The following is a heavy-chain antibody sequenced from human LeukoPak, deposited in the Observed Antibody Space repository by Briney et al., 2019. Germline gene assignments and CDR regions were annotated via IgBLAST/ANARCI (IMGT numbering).Heavy chain of an antibody. D-gene: IGHD6-19*01. CDR2: IGAGSGNT. V-gene: IGHV1-58*02. CDR1: EFTFTDSL. CDR3: ATGSGWCSPVY. Sequence: ASVKVSCKASEFTFTDSLMQWVRQAPGQRLEWIGWIGAGSGNTNYAQKFQERVTITRDMSTSTAYMELSSLRSEDTVVYYCATGSGWCSPVYWGQGTLVTVSS. J-gene: IGHJ4*02.